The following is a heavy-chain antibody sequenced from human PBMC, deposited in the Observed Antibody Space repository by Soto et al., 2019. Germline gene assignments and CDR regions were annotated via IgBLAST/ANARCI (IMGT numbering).Heavy chain of an antibody. CDR1: GGSISSYY. V-gene: IGHV4-59*01. CDR2: IYYSGST. J-gene: IGHJ6*04. CDR3: AGDCDIAARLAPYV. D-gene: IGHD6-6*01. Sequence: PSETLSLTCTVSGGSISSYYWSWIRQPPGKGLEWIGYIYYSGSTNNNPSLKSRVTISVDTSKNQFSLKLSSVTAADTAAYYCAGDCDIAARLAPYVWGKGTTVTVSS.